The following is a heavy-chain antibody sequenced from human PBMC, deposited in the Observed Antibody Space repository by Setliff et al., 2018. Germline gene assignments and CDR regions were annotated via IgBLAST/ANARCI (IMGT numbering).Heavy chain of an antibody. J-gene: IGHJ4*02. V-gene: IGHV4-38-2*01. Sequence: TLSLTCAVSGYSISSGYYWGWIRQPPGKGLEWIGSIYHSGSTYYNPSLKSRVTISVDTSKNQFSLKLSSVTAADTAVYYCARKGICSGGSCYPLANFDYWGQGTLVTV. CDR2: IYHSGST. CDR1: GYSISSGYY. D-gene: IGHD2-15*01. CDR3: ARKGICSGGSCYPLANFDY.